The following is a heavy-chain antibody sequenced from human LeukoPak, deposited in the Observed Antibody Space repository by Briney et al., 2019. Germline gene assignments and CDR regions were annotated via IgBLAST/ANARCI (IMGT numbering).Heavy chain of an antibody. Sequence: SETLSLTCAVYGGSFSGYYWSWIRQPPGKGLEWIGEIHHSGSTNYNPSLKSRVTISVDTSKNQFSLKLSSVTAADTAVYYCARSSTKTYYYDSSGYYNWGQGTLVTVSS. V-gene: IGHV4-34*01. D-gene: IGHD3-22*01. CDR1: GGSFSGYY. CDR3: ARSSTKTYYYDSSGYYN. J-gene: IGHJ4*02. CDR2: IHHSGST.